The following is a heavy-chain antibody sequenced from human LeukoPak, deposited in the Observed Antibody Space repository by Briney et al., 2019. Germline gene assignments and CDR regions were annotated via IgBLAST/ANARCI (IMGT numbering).Heavy chain of an antibody. V-gene: IGHV1-2*06. J-gene: IGHJ4*02. Sequence: VSVKVSCKASGYTFTGYYMHWVRQAPGQGLEWMGRINPNSGGTNYAQKFQGRVTMTRDTSISTAYMELSRLRSDDTAVYYCARDPVYSSSWGGNDYWGQGTLVTVSS. CDR1: GYTFTGYY. CDR3: ARDPVYSSSWGGNDY. D-gene: IGHD6-13*01. CDR2: INPNSGGT.